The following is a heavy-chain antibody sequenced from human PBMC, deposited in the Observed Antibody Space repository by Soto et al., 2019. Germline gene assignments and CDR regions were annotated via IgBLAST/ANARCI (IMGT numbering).Heavy chain of an antibody. J-gene: IGHJ4*02. CDR2: ISSSSSTI. V-gene: IGHV3-48*04. CDR1: GFTFSTYG. CDR3: ARRGSGSYYDY. Sequence: GGSLRLSCAASGFTFSTYGMNWVRQAPGKGLEWVSYISSSSSTIFYTDSVKGRFTISRDNSKNTLYLQMNSLRAEDTAVYYCARRGSGSYYDYWGQGTLVTVSS. D-gene: IGHD1-26*01.